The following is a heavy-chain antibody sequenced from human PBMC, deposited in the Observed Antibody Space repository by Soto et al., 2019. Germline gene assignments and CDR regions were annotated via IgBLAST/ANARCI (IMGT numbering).Heavy chain of an antibody. J-gene: IGHJ3*02. Sequence: SETLSLTCTVSGGSISSYYWSWIRQPPGKGLEWIGYIYYSGSTNYNPSLKSRVTISVDTSKNQFSLKLSSVTAADTAVYYCARDLDYDSSVSDAFDIWGQATMVT. CDR1: GGSISSYY. CDR2: IYYSGST. D-gene: IGHD3-22*01. V-gene: IGHV4-59*01. CDR3: ARDLDYDSSVSDAFDI.